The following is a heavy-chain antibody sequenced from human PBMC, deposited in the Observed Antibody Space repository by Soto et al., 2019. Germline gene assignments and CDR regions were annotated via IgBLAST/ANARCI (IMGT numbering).Heavy chain of an antibody. CDR1: GGSIGSYC. CDR3: ARVWHDGHTDFDC. CDR2: IYYSGST. J-gene: IGHJ4*02. V-gene: IGHV4-59*12. Sequence: XXTLSLPCTVSGGSIGSYCWRWIRQPPGKGLEWIGYIYYSGSTNYNPSLKSRVPISVDTSKNQFSLKLNSVTAADSAVYYCARVWHDGHTDFDCWGQGTLVTVSS. D-gene: IGHD2-8*01.